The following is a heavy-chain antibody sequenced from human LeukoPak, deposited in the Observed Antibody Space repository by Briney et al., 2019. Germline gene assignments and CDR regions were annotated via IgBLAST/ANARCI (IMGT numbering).Heavy chain of an antibody. CDR3: ARDIAVAGTEDY. J-gene: IGHJ4*02. V-gene: IGHV4-31*01. Sequence: SQTLSLTCTVSVRSNSSGCSYWSWIRQNPGKGLEWIWHFYYRESTYYNPSLKSPVTISVDTSKNQFSQKLSAVTAADTAVYYCARDIAVAGTEDYWGQGTLVTVSS. CDR2: FYYREST. D-gene: IGHD6-19*01. CDR1: VRSNSSGCSY.